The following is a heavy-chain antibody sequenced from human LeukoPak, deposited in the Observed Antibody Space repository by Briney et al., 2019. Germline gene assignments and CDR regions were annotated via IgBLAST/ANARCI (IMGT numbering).Heavy chain of an antibody. D-gene: IGHD2-8*02. CDR1: AFTFSTYW. Sequence: QPGGSLRLSCAASAFTFSTYWMHWVRQAPGKGLVWVSRINNDGSSTIHADSVKGRFTISRDNAKNTLYLQMNSLRAEDTAVYYCARLTAGAFDIWGQGTMVTVSS. V-gene: IGHV3-74*01. CDR2: INNDGSST. CDR3: ARLTAGAFDI. J-gene: IGHJ3*02.